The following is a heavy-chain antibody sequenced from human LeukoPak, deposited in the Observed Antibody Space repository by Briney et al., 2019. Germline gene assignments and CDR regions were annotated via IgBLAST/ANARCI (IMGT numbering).Heavy chain of an antibody. V-gene: IGHV5-51*01. J-gene: IGHJ4*02. CDR3: ARLRDYGDYVSPLQY. CDR1: GYSFTSYW. CDR2: IYPGGSDT. Sequence: GESLKISCKGSGYSFTSYWIGWVRQMPGKGLEWMGIIYPGGSDTRYSPSFQGQVTISADKSISTAYLQWSSLKASDTAMYYCARLRDYGDYVSPLQYWGQGTLVTVSS. D-gene: IGHD4-17*01.